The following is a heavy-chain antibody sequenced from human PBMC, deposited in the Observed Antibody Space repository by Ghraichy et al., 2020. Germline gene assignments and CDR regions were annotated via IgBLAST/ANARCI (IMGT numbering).Heavy chain of an antibody. Sequence: GSLNISCAASGFAFRSYDMNWVRQAPGKGLEWVSGLSSSGLRSYYADSVKGRFTISRDNSKNTLYLHMNSLRAEDTAVYYCARGAYTARFYYYIMDVWGQGTTVTVSS. CDR1: GFAFRSYD. V-gene: IGHV3-23*01. D-gene: IGHD4-11*01. CDR3: ARGAYTARFYYYIMDV. CDR2: LSSSGLRS. J-gene: IGHJ6*02.